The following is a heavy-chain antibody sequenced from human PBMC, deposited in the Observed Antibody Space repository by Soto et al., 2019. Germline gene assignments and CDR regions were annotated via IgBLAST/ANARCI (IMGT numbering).Heavy chain of an antibody. CDR3: ARTATFGSLNWFDP. Sequence: GASVKVSCKASGYSFTNNDVSWVRQATGQGLEWMGWMNPGSGDTGYAQKFQGRVTMTRDISTATAYMELSSLRSDDTATYYCARTATFGSLNWFDPWGQGTLVTVS. D-gene: IGHD3-16*01. CDR2: MNPGSGDT. CDR1: GYSFTNND. V-gene: IGHV1-8*01. J-gene: IGHJ5*02.